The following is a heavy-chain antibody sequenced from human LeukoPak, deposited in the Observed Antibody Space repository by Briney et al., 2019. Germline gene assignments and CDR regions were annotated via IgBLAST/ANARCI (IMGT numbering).Heavy chain of an antibody. D-gene: IGHD4-17*01. CDR3: AREIKDTVTTSDYFDY. V-gene: IGHV4-4*02. CDR1: GGSISSSHW. CDR2: IYHSGST. Sequence: SETLSLTCAVSGGSISSSHWWSWVRQSPGKGLEWIGQIYHSGSTNYKPSLKSRVTISVDTSKNQFSLKLSSVTAADTAVYYCAREIKDTVTTSDYFDYWGQGTLVTVSS. J-gene: IGHJ4*02.